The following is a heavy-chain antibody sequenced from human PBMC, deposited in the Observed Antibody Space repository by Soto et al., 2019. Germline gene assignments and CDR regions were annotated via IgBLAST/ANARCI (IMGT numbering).Heavy chain of an antibody. V-gene: IGHV3-30-3*01. CDR1: GFTFSSYA. J-gene: IGHJ6*02. CDR3: ARDRGSSSFLYYYYGMDV. CDR2: ISYDGSNK. D-gene: IGHD6-13*01. Sequence: GGSLRLSCAASGFTFSSYAMHWVRQAPGKGLEWVAVISYDGSNKYYADSVKGRFTISRDNSKNTLYLQMNSLRAEDTAVYYCARDRGSSSFLYYYYGMDVWGQGTTVTVSS.